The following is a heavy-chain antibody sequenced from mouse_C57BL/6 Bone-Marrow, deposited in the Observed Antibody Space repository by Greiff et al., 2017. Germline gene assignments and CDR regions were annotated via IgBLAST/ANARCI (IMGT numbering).Heavy chain of an antibody. Sequence: EVQVVESGGDLVKPGGSLKLSCAASGFTFSSYGMSWVRQTPDKRLEWVATISSGGSYTYYPDSVKGRFTISRDNAKNTLYLQMSSLKSEDTAMYYCARQGGYWYFDVWGTGTTVTVSS. J-gene: IGHJ1*03. CDR3: ARQGGYWYFDV. CDR1: GFTFSSYG. CDR2: ISSGGSYT. V-gene: IGHV5-6*01.